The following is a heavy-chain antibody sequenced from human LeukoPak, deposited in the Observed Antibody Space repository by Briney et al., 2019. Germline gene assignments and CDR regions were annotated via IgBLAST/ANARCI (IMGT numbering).Heavy chain of an antibody. CDR3: ARAGYYDSSGYYNFDY. J-gene: IGHJ4*02. Sequence: PSETLSLTCTVSGYSISSGYYWGWIRQSPGKGLEWIGSIYNSGSTYYNPSLKSRVTISVDTSKNQFSLKLSSVTAADTAVYYCARAGYYDSSGYYNFDYWGQGTLVTVSS. D-gene: IGHD3-22*01. CDR1: GYSISSGYY. CDR2: IYNSGST. V-gene: IGHV4-38-2*02.